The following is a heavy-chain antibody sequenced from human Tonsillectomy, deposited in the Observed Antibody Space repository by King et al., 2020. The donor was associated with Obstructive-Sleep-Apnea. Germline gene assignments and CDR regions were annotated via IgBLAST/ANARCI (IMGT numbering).Heavy chain of an antibody. CDR3: AKGSGWYSAIGYFDY. Sequence: VQLVESGGGLVQPGGSLRLSCAASGFTFSSYAMNWVRQAPGKGLEWVAAISGSGGNTYYADSGKGRLTISRDNSKNTVNLQMNSLRAEDTAVYYCAKGSGWYSAIGYFDYWGQGTLVTVSS. J-gene: IGHJ4*02. D-gene: IGHD6-19*01. V-gene: IGHV3-23*04. CDR2: ISGSGGNT. CDR1: GFTFSSYA.